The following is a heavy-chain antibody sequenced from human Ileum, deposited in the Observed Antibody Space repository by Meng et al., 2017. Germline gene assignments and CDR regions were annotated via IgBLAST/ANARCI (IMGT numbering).Heavy chain of an antibody. D-gene: IGHD3-16*01. CDR3: ARGGGRYGPDFDY. J-gene: IGHJ4*02. CDR1: GWSFSGYY. CDR2: INHSGST. Sequence: HQCGSALLEPSSSLSLTCAVYGWSFSGYYWSWIRQPPGKGLEWIGEINHSGSTNYNPSLKSRVTISVDTSKNQFSLKLSSVTAADTAVYYCARGGGRYGPDFDYWGQGTLVTVSS. V-gene: IGHV4-34*01.